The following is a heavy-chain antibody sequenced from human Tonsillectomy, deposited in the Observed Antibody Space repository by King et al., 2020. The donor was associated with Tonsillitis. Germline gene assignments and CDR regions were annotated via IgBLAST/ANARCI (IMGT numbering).Heavy chain of an antibody. CDR2: IRNDGSDK. Sequence: VQLVESGGGVVQPGGSLRLSCAASGFTFSSFGMHWVRQAPGKGLEWVAFIRNDGSDKYNADPVKGGFTISRENSKNTLYLQMNSLRPEDTAVYYCARRGESSGYGALDSWGQGTLVTVSS. V-gene: IGHV3-30*02. J-gene: IGHJ4*02. D-gene: IGHD3-22*01. CDR3: ARRGESSGYGALDS. CDR1: GFTFSSFG.